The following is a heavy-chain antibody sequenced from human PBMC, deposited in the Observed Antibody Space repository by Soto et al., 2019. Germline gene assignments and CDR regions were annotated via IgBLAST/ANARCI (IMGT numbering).Heavy chain of an antibody. CDR2: ISYDGSNK. D-gene: IGHD6-19*01. V-gene: IGHV3-30*18. CDR3: AKDGGAGGIFDY. Sequence: QVQLVEFGGGVVQPGRSLRLSCAASGFTFSSYGMHWVRQAPGKGLEWVAVISYDGSNKYYADSVKGRFTISRDNSKNTLYLQMNSLRAEDTAVYYCAKDGGAGGIFDYWGQGTLVTVSS. J-gene: IGHJ4*02. CDR1: GFTFSSYG.